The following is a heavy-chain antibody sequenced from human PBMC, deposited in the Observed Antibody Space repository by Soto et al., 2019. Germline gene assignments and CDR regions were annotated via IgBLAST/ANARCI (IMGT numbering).Heavy chain of an antibody. V-gene: IGHV4-59*08. CDR3: ARHVPTPGGYSGYDPVHHDY. CDR2: IYYSANT. J-gene: IGHJ4*02. CDR1: GVSISSYY. Sequence: PSETLSLTCTVSGVSISSYYWSWIRQPPGKGLEWIGYIYYSANTNYAPSLKSRVTMSVDTSKNQFSLKLSSVTAADTAEYYCARHVPTPGGYSGYDPVHHDYWGQGTLVTVSS. D-gene: IGHD5-12*01.